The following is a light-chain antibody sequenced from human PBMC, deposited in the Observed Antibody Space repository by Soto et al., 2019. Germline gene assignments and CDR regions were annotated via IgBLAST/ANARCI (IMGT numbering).Light chain of an antibody. CDR3: QHYGSSLSIT. CDR1: QSVSSNY. CDR2: GAS. V-gene: IGKV3-20*01. Sequence: ESVLTQSPGSLSLSPGERATLSCRASQSVSSNYLAWYQHKPGQAPRLLIYGASSRATGIPDRFSGSGSGTDFTLTISSLEPGDFAVYYCQHYGSSLSITFGQGTRLEIK. J-gene: IGKJ5*01.